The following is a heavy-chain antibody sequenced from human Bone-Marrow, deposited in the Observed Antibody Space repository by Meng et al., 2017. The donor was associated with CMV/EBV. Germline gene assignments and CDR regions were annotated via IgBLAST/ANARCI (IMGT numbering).Heavy chain of an antibody. J-gene: IGHJ6*02. D-gene: IGHD3-3*01. CDR1: GFTVSSDS. CDR3: ASVLRGYDFWSGYQMVDYGMVV. Sequence: GGSLRLSCVASGFTVSSDSMSWIRQAPGKGLEWVSYISSSGSTIYYADSVKGRFTISRDNAKNSLYLQMNSLRAEDTAVYYCASVLRGYDFWSGYQMVDYGMVVWGQGTTVTVSS. CDR2: ISSSGSTI. V-gene: IGHV3-11*01.